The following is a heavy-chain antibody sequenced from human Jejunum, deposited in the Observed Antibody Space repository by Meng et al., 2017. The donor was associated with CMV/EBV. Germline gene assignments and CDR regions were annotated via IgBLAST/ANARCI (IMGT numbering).Heavy chain of an antibody. J-gene: IGHJ5*02. CDR3: ARDPFDYWLDP. CDR1: GYIFTEYG. Sequence: KAAGYIFTEYGISWVRQDPGQGLEWMGWMSTTSGNTNYAQNIQGRVSMTADTSTSTAYMELRNLRSDDTAVYYCARDPFDYWLDPWGQGTLVTVSS. V-gene: IGHV1-18*04. CDR2: MSTTSGNT.